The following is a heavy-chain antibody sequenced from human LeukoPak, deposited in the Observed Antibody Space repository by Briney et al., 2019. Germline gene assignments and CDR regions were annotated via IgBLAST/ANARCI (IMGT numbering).Heavy chain of an antibody. Sequence: SETLSLTCAVYGGSFSGYYWSWIRQPPGKGLEWIGEINHSGSTYYNPSLKSRVTISVDTSKNQFSLKLSSVTAADTAVYYCARGPSYDYFDYWGQGTLVTVSS. D-gene: IGHD6-6*01. CDR2: INHSGST. CDR1: GGSFSGYY. J-gene: IGHJ4*02. CDR3: ARGPSYDYFDY. V-gene: IGHV4-34*09.